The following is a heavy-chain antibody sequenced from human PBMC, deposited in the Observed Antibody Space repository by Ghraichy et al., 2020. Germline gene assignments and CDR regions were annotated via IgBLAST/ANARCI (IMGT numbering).Heavy chain of an antibody. D-gene: IGHD6-6*01. CDR1: GFTFSSYG. CDR2: IRFDGSNK. Sequence: GGSLRLSCAASGFTFSSYGMHWVRQAPGKGLEWVAFIRFDGSNKFYADSVKGRFTISRDNSKNTLFLQMNSLTAEDTAVYYCAKKFSNLWQRIDYWGQGTLVTVSS. J-gene: IGHJ4*02. CDR3: AKKFSNLWQRIDY. V-gene: IGHV3-30*02.